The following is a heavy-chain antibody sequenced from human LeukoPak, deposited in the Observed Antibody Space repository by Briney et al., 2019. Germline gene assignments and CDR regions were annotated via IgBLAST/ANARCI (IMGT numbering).Heavy chain of an antibody. Sequence: SETLSLTCTVSGDSISSGDYYWSWIRQPAGTGLEWIGRIYTSGSTNYNPSLKSRVTISVDTSKNQFSLKLSSVTAADTAVYYCARESYDILTGIYYYYMDVWGKGTTVTISS. CDR2: IYTSGST. CDR1: GDSISSGDYY. J-gene: IGHJ6*03. V-gene: IGHV4-61*02. D-gene: IGHD3-9*01. CDR3: ARESYDILTGIYYYYMDV.